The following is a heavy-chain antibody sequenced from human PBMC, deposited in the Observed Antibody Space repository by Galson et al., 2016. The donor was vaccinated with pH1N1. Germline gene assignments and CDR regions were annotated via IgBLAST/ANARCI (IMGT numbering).Heavy chain of an antibody. Sequence: SLRLSCAASGFRVDQYAFDWVRQAPGKALEWVGMIWYDGSNKFYSDSVKGRFTISRDDGRNTVYLQMDSLRVDDAAVYYCAGTESVAQVDYYNYALDVWGQGTTVTVS. CDR3: AGTESVAQVDYYNYALDV. V-gene: IGHV3-33*01. CDR1: GFRVDQYA. CDR2: IWYDGSNK. J-gene: IGHJ6*02. D-gene: IGHD5-12*01.